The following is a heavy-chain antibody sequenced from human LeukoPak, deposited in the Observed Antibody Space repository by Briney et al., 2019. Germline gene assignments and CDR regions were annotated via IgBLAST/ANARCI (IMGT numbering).Heavy chain of an antibody. CDR1: GFTFRNYG. Sequence: GGSLRLSCAASGFTFRNYGMSWVRQAPLKGLEWVSAISGSGGSTYYADSVKGRFTISRDSSKNTLYLQMNSLRPEDTAVYSCAKDLTTLFLASDVWGLGTMVTVSS. CDR3: AKDLTTLFLASDV. CDR2: ISGSGGST. J-gene: IGHJ3*01. V-gene: IGHV3-23*01. D-gene: IGHD4-11*01.